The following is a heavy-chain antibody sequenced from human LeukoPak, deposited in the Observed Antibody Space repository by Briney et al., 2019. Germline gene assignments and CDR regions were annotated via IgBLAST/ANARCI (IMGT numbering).Heavy chain of an antibody. J-gene: IGHJ4*02. V-gene: IGHV1-18*01. CDR3: ARDVPRGGFVN. D-gene: IGHD5-12*01. CDR1: GYTFTSYG. Sequence: GASVKVSRKASGYTFTSYGISWVRQAPGQGLEWMGWISAYNGNTNYAQRLQGRVTMTTDTSINTAYMELSSLKSEDTAVYYCARDVPRGGFVNWGQGSLITVSS. CDR2: ISAYNGNT.